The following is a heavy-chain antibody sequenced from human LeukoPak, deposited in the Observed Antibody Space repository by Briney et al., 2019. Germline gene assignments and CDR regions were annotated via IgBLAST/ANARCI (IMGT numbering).Heavy chain of an antibody. V-gene: IGHV1-2*02. CDR3: ARRLRGDFWTTTFDY. D-gene: IGHD3/OR15-3a*01. CDR1: GYTFTGYY. Sequence: ASVKVSCKASGYTFTGYYMHWVRQAPGQGLEWMGWINPNRGGTNYAQKFQGRVTMTRDTSISTAYMELSRLRSDDTAVYYCARRLRGDFWTTTFDYWGQGTLVTVSS. CDR2: INPNRGGT. J-gene: IGHJ4*02.